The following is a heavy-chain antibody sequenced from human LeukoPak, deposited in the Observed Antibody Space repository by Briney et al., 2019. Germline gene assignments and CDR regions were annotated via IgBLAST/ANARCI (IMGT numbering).Heavy chain of an antibody. D-gene: IGHD3-10*01. Sequence: PSETLSLTCTVSGGSISSGDYYWSWIRQPPGKGLEWIGYIYHSGSTYYNPSLKSRVTISVDRSKNQFSLKLSSVTAADTAVYYCARRGTGVRGSPSHFDYWGQGTLVTVSS. CDR3: ARRGTGVRGSPSHFDY. J-gene: IGHJ4*02. CDR1: GGSISSGDYY. CDR2: IYHSGST. V-gene: IGHV4-30-2*01.